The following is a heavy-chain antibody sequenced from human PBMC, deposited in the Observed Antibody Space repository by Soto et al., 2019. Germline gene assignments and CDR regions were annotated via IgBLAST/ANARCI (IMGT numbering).Heavy chain of an antibody. CDR2: ISSSSSYI. V-gene: IGHV3-21*01. CDR3: ARALGPYDFWSGKQNRDYYYMDV. Sequence: GGSLRLSCAASGFTFSSYSMNWVRQAPGKGLEWVSSISSSSSYIYYADSVKGRFTISRDNAKNSLYLQMNSLRAEDTAVYYCARALGPYDFWSGKQNRDYYYMDVWGKGTTVTVSS. D-gene: IGHD3-3*01. J-gene: IGHJ6*03. CDR1: GFTFSSYS.